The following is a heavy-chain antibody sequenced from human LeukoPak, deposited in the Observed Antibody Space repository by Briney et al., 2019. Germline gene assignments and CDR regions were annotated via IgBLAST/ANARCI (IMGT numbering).Heavy chain of an antibody. CDR3: ARDVGATLTIFDY. CDR1: GGSISSSSYY. D-gene: IGHD1-26*01. CDR2: IYYSGST. J-gene: IGHJ4*02. Sequence: KSSETLSLTCTVSGGSISSSSYYWGWIRQPPGKGLEWIGSIYYSGSTYYNPSLKSRVTISVDTSKNQFSLKLSSVTAADTAVYYCARDVGATLTIFDYWGQGTLVTVSS. V-gene: IGHV4-39*07.